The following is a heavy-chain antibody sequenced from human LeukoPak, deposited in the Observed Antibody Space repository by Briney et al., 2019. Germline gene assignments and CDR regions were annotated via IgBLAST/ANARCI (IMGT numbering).Heavy chain of an antibody. V-gene: IGHV3-33*01. J-gene: IGHJ4*02. CDR3: ARDMRIAVAGTIDY. Sequence: GGSLRLSCVASGFTFCRYGMHGVREAPGKGREWGAVILLDGSKEFYTHPVKGRLTISRDNSKNMLYLQMNSLRVEDTAEYYCARDMRIAVAGTIDYWGQGTLVTVSS. CDR1: GFTFCRYG. CDR2: ILLDGSKE. D-gene: IGHD6-19*01.